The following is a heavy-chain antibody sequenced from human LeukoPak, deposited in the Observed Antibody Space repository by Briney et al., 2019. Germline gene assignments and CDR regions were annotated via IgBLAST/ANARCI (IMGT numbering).Heavy chain of an antibody. CDR2: IYPGDSDT. Sequence: GESLKISCKGSGYSFTSYWIGWVRQMPGKGREWMGIIYPGDSDTRYSPSFQGQVTIPADKSISTAYLQWSSLKASDTAMYYCARSGYFRSVAGGGVDYWGQGTLVTVSS. CDR1: GYSFTSYW. J-gene: IGHJ4*02. D-gene: IGHD6-19*01. CDR3: ARSGYFRSVAGGGVDY. V-gene: IGHV5-51*01.